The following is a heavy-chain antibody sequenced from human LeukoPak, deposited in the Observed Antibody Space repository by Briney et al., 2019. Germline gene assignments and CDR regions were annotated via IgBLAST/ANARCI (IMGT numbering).Heavy chain of an antibody. CDR2: INHSGST. V-gene: IGHV4-34*01. D-gene: IGHD6-6*01. Sequence: SETLSLTCAVYGGSFSGYYWSWIRQPPGKGLEWIGEINHSGSTNYNPSLKSRVTISVDASKNQFSLKLSSVTAADTAVYYCARVIAARIYYYYYYMYVWGKGTTVTVSS. CDR3: ARVIAARIYYYYYYMYV. CDR1: GGSFSGYY. J-gene: IGHJ6*03.